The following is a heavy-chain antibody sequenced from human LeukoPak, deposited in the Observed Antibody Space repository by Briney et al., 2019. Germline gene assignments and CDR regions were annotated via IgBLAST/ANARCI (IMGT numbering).Heavy chain of an antibody. J-gene: IGHJ6*02. V-gene: IGHV3-23*01. CDR2: ISTSGTT. CDR1: GFTFSTSA. CDR3: AKDVSTVIYYYGMDV. D-gene: IGHD2-2*01. Sequence: PGGSLRLSCAVSGFTFSTSAMTWVRQAPGKGLEWVSRISTSGTTCYADSVKGRFTISRDNSKNTLYLQMNSLRAEDTAVYYCAKDVSTVIYYYGMDVWGQGTTVTVSS.